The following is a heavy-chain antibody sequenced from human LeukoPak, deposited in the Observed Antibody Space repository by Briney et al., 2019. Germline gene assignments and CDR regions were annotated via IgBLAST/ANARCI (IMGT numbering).Heavy chain of an antibody. CDR3: ASDRRAGDYWYFDL. Sequence: SETLSLTCTVSGGSISSYYWTWIRQPPGKGLEWIGYIYSSGSTNYNPSLKSRVTISVDTSRNQFSLDLTFVTAADTAIYYCASDRRAGDYWYFDLWGRGTLVTVSS. D-gene: IGHD7-27*01. V-gene: IGHV4-59*01. CDR2: IYSSGST. CDR1: GGSISSYY. J-gene: IGHJ2*01.